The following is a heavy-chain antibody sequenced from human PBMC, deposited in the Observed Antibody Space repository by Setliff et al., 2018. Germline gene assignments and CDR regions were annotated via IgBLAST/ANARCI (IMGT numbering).Heavy chain of an antibody. V-gene: IGHV3-15*01. CDR2: IKSKTDGGTI. CDR3: ATGARGDV. Sequence: GESLKISCAASGFTFSNAYMSWVRQAPGKGLEWVGRIKSKTDGGTIEYAAPVKGRFSISRDDSESTLYLQMNNLKTEDTAVYYCATGARGDVWGKGTTVTVSS. J-gene: IGHJ6*04. CDR1: GFTFSNAY.